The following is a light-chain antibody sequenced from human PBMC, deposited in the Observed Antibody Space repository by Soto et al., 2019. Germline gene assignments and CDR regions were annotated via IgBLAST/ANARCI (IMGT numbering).Light chain of an antibody. V-gene: IGKV3-15*01. Sequence: EIVMTQSPATLSVSPGERATLPCRASQSVSSNLAWYQQKPGQAPRLLIYGASTRATGIPARFSGSGSGTEFTLTISSLQSEDFAVYYCQQSNNWPPWTFGQGTKVEIK. CDR1: QSVSSN. CDR2: GAS. J-gene: IGKJ1*01. CDR3: QQSNNWPPWT.